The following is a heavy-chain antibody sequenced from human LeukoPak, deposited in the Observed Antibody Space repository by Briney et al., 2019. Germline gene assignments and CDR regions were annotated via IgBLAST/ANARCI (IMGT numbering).Heavy chain of an antibody. D-gene: IGHD3-10*01. CDR1: GGTFSGFA. J-gene: IGHJ4*02. CDR2: VIPILGIA. CDR3: ASQTMVRGVIINFGFDY. Sequence: ASVKVSCKTSGGTFSGFAMNWVRQAPGQGPEWMGRVIPILGIANYAQKFQGRVTITADKSTSTAYMELSSLKSEDTAVYYCASQTMVRGVIINFGFDYWGQGTLVTVSS. V-gene: IGHV1-69*04.